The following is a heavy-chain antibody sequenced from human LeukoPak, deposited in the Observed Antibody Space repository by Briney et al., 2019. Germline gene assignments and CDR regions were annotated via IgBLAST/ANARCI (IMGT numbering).Heavy chain of an antibody. D-gene: IGHD3-10*01. Sequence: ASVKVSCKASGGTFSSYAISWVRQAPGQRLEWMGGIIPIFGTANYAQKSQGRVTITADESTSTAYMELSSLRSEDTAVYYCARSLGFGYYGSGSYSGWFDPWGQGTLVTVSS. CDR3: ARSLGFGYYGSGSYSGWFDP. J-gene: IGHJ5*02. V-gene: IGHV1-69*13. CDR1: GGTFSSYA. CDR2: IIPIFGTA.